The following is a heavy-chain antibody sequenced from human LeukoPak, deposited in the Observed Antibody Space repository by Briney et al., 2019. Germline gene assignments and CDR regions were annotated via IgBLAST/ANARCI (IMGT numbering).Heavy chain of an antibody. CDR3: ARVFRYTSGWSYFQH. V-gene: IGHV1-2*02. J-gene: IGHJ1*01. CDR1: GYTFTGHY. Sequence: ASVKVSCKASGYTFTGHYIHWVRQAPGQGLEWMGWINPHSGGTNYAQTFQGRVTMTRDTSTSTAYMELTRLTSDDTAIYYYARVFRYTSGWSYFQHWGQGTLVTVSS. D-gene: IGHD6-19*01. CDR2: INPHSGGT.